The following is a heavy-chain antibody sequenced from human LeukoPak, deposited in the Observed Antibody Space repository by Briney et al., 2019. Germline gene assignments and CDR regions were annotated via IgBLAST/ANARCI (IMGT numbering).Heavy chain of an antibody. D-gene: IGHD4-23*01. CDR1: GVSIKSTSYD. V-gene: IGHV4-39*01. CDR3: ARRDDDGANLDF. Sequence: SETLSLTCTVSGVSIKSTSYDWAWLRQPPGKGREWIGSIYYSGSTYYNPALKSRVTISVDTSKNQFSLKLSSVTAADTAVYYCARRDDDGANLDFWGQGTLVTVSS. CDR2: IYYSGST. J-gene: IGHJ4*02.